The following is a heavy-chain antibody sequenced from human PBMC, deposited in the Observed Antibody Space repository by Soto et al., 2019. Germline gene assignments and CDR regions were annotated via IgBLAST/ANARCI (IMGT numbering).Heavy chain of an antibody. D-gene: IGHD4-17*01. Sequence: PSETLCLTCTVSGGSISSYYWRWIRQPPGKGLEWIGYIYYTGNTNYNPSLKSRVTISVDTSKNQFSLKLSSVTAADTAVYYCARGNDYGDYYFDYWGQGTLVTVSS. CDR1: GGSISSYY. CDR3: ARGNDYGDYYFDY. J-gene: IGHJ4*02. V-gene: IGHV4-59*01. CDR2: IYYTGNT.